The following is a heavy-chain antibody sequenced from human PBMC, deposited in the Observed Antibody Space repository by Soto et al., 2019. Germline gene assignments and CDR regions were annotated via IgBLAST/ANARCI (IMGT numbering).Heavy chain of an antibody. V-gene: IGHV3-30*18. CDR2: ISYDGSNK. J-gene: IGHJ6*02. Sequence: QVQLVESGGGVVQPGRSLRLSCAASGFTFSSYGMHWVRQAPGKGLEWVAVISYDGSNKYYADSVKGRCTISRDNSKNTLYLQMNSLRAEDTAVYYCAKRSSVTSSYYGMDVWGQGNTVTVSS. D-gene: IGHD1-26*01. CDR3: AKRSSVTSSYYGMDV. CDR1: GFTFSSYG.